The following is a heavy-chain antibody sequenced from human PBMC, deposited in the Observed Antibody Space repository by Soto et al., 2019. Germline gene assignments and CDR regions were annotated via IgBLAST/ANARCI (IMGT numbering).Heavy chain of an antibody. D-gene: IGHD2-2*02. CDR2: ISPYNGYT. CDR3: ARGGQYRYFDY. J-gene: IGHJ4*02. V-gene: IGHV1-18*01. CDR1: GYTFTLFG. Sequence: QVQLVQSGAEVKKPGASVKVSCTTSGYTFTLFGITWVRQAPGQGLELMGWISPYNGYTKYAEKLEGRVTLTTDTSTDTAYMELTSLTSDDTAEYYCARGGQYRYFDYWGQGTLVTVAS.